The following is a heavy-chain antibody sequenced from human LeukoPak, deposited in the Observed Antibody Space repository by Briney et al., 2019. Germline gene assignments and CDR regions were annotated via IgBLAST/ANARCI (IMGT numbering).Heavy chain of an antibody. D-gene: IGHD3-10*01. V-gene: IGHV1-18*01. Sequence: ASVKVSCKASGYTFTNYGISWVRQAPGQGLEWMGWISVYNGDTNYAQKFQGRVTMTTDTSTSTAYMELRSLRSEDTAVYYCATVLLRVRGSYYFDFWGQGTLVTVSS. J-gene: IGHJ4*02. CDR3: ATVLLRVRGSYYFDF. CDR2: ISVYNGDT. CDR1: GYTFTNYG.